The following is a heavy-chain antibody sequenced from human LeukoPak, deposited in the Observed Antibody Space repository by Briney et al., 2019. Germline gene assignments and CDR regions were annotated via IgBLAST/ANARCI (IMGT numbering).Heavy chain of an antibody. V-gene: IGHV4-61*02. J-gene: IGHJ4*02. Sequence: SETLSLTCTVSGGSIITGNHYWSWIRQPAGKGLEWIGRIYGSGTTSYNPSLKSRLTMSVDTSKNQFSLRLSSVTAADTAVYYCARVLGHYCSGGSCYSPGFFDYWGQGTLVTVSS. D-gene: IGHD2-15*01. CDR1: GGSIITGNHY. CDR2: IYGSGTT. CDR3: ARVLGHYCSGGSCYSPGFFDY.